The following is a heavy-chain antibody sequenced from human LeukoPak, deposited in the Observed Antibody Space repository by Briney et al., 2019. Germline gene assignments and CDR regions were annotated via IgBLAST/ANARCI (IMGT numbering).Heavy chain of an antibody. V-gene: IGHV5-51*01. J-gene: IGHJ3*02. D-gene: IGHD6-13*01. Sequence: GASLQISCEGSGSIFTSYWIGWVRELPGKGLEWMGIIYPGDSDTRYSPSFQRQVTISADKSITTAYLQWSSLKASDTAMYYWARPLWGSSTDFGIWGQGTIVTVSS. CDR1: GSIFTSYW. CDR2: IYPGDSDT. CDR3: ARPLWGSSTDFGI.